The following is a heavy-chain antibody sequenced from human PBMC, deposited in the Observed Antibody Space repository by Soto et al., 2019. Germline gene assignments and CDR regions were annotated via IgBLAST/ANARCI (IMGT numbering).Heavy chain of an antibody. D-gene: IGHD1-26*01. V-gene: IGHV1-18*04. CDR1: GYTFTSYG. Sequence: ASVKVSCKASGYTFTSYGISWVRQAPGQGLEWMGWISAYNGNTNYAQKLQGRVTMTTDTSTSTAYMELRSLRSDDTAVYYCARDRQGATGGSYYYGMDVWGQGTTVTAP. CDR2: ISAYNGNT. J-gene: IGHJ6*02. CDR3: ARDRQGATGGSYYYGMDV.